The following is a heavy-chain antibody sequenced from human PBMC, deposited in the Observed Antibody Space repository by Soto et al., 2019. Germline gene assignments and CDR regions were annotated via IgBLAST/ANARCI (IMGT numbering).Heavy chain of an antibody. CDR3: ARGGGYCSGGSCYPYARWFDP. Sequence: PSETLSLTCAVYGGSFSGYYWSWIRQPPGKGLEWIGEINHSGSTNYNPSLKSQVTISVDTSKNQFSLKLSSVTAADTAVYYCARGGGYCSGGSCYPYARWFDPWGQGTLVTVSS. J-gene: IGHJ5*02. CDR1: GGSFSGYY. V-gene: IGHV4-34*01. CDR2: INHSGST. D-gene: IGHD2-15*01.